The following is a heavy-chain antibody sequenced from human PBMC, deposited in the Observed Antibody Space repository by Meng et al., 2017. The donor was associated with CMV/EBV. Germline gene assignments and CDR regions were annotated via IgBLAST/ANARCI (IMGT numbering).Heavy chain of an antibody. V-gene: IGHV3-48*04. CDR1: GFTFSSYS. CDR3: ARDLPVGFLGRLDY. CDR2: ISSSSSTK. Sequence: GESLKISCAASGFTFSSYSMNWVRQAPGKGLEWVSYISSSSSTKYDADSVNGRFTISRDNAKNSLYLQMNRLRAEDTAVYYCARDLPVGFLGRLDYWGQGTLVTVSS. D-gene: IGHD3-16*01. J-gene: IGHJ4*02.